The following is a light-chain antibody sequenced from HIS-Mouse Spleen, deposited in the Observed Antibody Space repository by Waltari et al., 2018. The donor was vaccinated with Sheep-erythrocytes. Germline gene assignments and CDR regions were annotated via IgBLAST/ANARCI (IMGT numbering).Light chain of an antibody. CDR3: CSYAGSSTPWV. CDR2: EGS. J-gene: IGLJ3*02. V-gene: IGLV2-23*01. CDR1: SSDVGSYNL. Sequence: QSALTQPASVAGSPGQSITISCTGTSSDVGSYNLVSWYQQHPGKAPKRMIYEGSKRPSGLSNRFSGSKYGNTASLTISGLQAEDEADYYCCSYAGSSTPWVFGGGTKLTVL.